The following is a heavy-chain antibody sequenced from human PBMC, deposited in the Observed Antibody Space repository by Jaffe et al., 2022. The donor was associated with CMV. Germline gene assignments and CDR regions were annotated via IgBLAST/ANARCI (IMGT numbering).Heavy chain of an antibody. V-gene: IGHV4-34*01. J-gene: IGHJ1*01. CDR3: AREMWHYRLGKYFQH. Sequence: QVQLQQWGAGLLKPSETLSLTCAVYGGSFSGYYWSWIRQPPGKGLEWIGEINHSGSTNYNPSLKSRVTISVDTSKNQFSLKLSSVTAADTAVYYCAREMWHYRLGKYFQHWGQGTLVTVSS. CDR2: INHSGST. D-gene: IGHD6-19*01. CDR1: GGSFSGYY.